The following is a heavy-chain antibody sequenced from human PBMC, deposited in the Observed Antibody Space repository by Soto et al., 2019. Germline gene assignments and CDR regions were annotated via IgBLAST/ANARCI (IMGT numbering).Heavy chain of an antibody. V-gene: IGHV1-69*06. D-gene: IGHD6-19*01. CDR3: ARDPFGPSVADDY. Sequence: SVKVSCKASGGTFSSYAISWVRQAPGQGLEWMGGIIPIFGTANYAQKFQGRVTITADKSTSTAYMELSSLRSEDTAVYYCARDPFGPSVADDYWGQGTLVTVSS. J-gene: IGHJ4*02. CDR1: GGTFSSYA. CDR2: IIPIFGTA.